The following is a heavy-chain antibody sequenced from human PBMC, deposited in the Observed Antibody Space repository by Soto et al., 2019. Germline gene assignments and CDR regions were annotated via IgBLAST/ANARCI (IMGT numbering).Heavy chain of an antibody. V-gene: IGHV3-23*01. CDR3: AKFRAGLGSQTDS. Sequence: EVQLLESGGNLVQPGGSLRLSCAASGFTFSSYAMSWVRQAPGNGLEWVSTVGVSGATTYYTDSVKGRFTISRDNSNNTLFLQMHSLRAEDTAIYYCAKFRAGLGSQTDSWGQGTLVTVSS. J-gene: IGHJ4*02. CDR1: GFTFSSYA. CDR2: VGVSGATT. D-gene: IGHD3-10*01.